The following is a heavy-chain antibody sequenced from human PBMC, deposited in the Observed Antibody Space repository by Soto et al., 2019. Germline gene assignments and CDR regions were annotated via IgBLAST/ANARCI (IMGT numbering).Heavy chain of an antibody. D-gene: IGHD2-15*01. J-gene: IGHJ6*03. Sequence: RASVKVSCKASGYTFTSYDINWVRQATGQGLEWMGWMNPNSFNTGYAQKFQGRVTMTRNTSISTAYMELSSLRSEDTAVYYCARVCSCNSWGDYYYYMDVWAKGTTGTGSS. CDR2: MNPNSFNT. CDR3: ARVCSCNSWGDYYYYMDV. CDR1: GYTFTSYD. V-gene: IGHV1-8*01.